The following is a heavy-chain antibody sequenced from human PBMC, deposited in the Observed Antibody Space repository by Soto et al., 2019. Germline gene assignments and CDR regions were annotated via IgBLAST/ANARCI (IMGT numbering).Heavy chain of an antibody. CDR1: GGSISSGGYY. D-gene: IGHD2-15*01. V-gene: IGHV4-31*03. CDR2: IYYIGST. CDR3: ARHPRQRSGPTDAFDI. J-gene: IGHJ3*02. Sequence: QVQLQESGPGLVKPSQTLSLTCTVSGGSISSGGYYWSWIRQHPGKGLEWIGYIYYIGSTYYNPSLKIRVTISVDMSKNQFSLKLSSVTAADTAVYYCARHPRQRSGPTDAFDIWGQGTMVTVSS.